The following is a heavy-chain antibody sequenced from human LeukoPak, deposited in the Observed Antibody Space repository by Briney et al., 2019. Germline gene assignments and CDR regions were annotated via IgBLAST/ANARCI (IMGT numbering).Heavy chain of an antibody. Sequence: GGSLRLSCAASGFAFDDYAMHWVRQAPGKGLEWVSGISWNSGSMDYADSVKGRFTISRDNAKNSLYLQMNSLRAEDTALYYCASHTAYNIGWHGYLDLWGRGTLVTVSS. CDR2: ISWNSGSM. J-gene: IGHJ2*01. CDR3: ASHTAYNIGWHGYLDL. V-gene: IGHV3-9*01. CDR1: GFAFDDYA. D-gene: IGHD3-10*01.